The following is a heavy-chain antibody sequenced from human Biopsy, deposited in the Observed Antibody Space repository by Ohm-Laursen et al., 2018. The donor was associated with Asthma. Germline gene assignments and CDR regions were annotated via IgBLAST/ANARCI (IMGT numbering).Heavy chain of an antibody. Sequence: SLRLSCTASRFTYEMHWVRQAPGKGLEWVAVISYDGSSIYYADSVKGRFTISRDNPKNTLPLQMNSLTAEDTAVYYCAREGVAGTHIEDWGQGTLVTVSS. CDR3: AREGVAGTHIED. J-gene: IGHJ4*02. CDR1: RFTYE. D-gene: IGHD6-19*01. V-gene: IGHV3-30-3*01. CDR2: ISYDGSSI.